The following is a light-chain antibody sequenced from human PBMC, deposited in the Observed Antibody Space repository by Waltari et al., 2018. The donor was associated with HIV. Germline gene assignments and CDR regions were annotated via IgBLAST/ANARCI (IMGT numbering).Light chain of an antibody. Sequence: SSVLTQPPSVSVAPGQTARIPCGGPNTGSKSEHWYQPRPGQAPVLVVYDDRVRPSGIPDRFSGSNSGNTATLTISRVEAGDEADYYCHVWNSTSDLGVFGGGTQLTVL. CDR3: HVWNSTSDLGV. CDR2: DDR. V-gene: IGLV3-21*02. J-gene: IGLJ7*01. CDR1: NTGSKS.